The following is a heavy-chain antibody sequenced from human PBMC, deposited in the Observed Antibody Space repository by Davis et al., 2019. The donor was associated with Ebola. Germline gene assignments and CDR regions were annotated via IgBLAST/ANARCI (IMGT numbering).Heavy chain of an antibody. J-gene: IGHJ1*01. Sequence: MPSETLSLTCTVSGGSISSYYWSWIRQPPGKGLEWIGSIYYSGSTYYNPSLKSRVTISVDTSKNQFSLKLSSVTAADTAVYYCARGWIAGIAAAGIHFQHWGQGTLVTVSS. CDR3: ARGWIAGIAAAGIHFQH. D-gene: IGHD6-13*01. CDR2: IYYSGST. CDR1: GGSISSYY. V-gene: IGHV4-39*01.